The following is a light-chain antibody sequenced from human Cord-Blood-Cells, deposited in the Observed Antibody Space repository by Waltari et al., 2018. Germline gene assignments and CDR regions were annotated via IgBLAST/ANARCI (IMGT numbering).Light chain of an antibody. J-gene: IGKJ5*01. CDR2: DAS. V-gene: IGKV1-33*01. CDR1: QDISNY. CDR3: QQYDNLAIT. Sequence: DIQMTQSPSSLSASVGDRVTITCQASQDISNYLNWYQQKPGKAPKLLIYDASNLETGVPSRFSGSGPGTDFTFTISSLQPEDITTYYCQQYDNLAITFGQGTRLEI.